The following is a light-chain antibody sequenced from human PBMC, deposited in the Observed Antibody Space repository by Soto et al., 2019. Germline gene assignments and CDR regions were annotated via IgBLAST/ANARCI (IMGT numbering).Light chain of an antibody. CDR1: QSISSY. J-gene: IGKJ3*01. CDR3: QQSYTTLFT. CDR2: AAS. V-gene: IGKV1-39*01. Sequence: DNQMTQSPSSLSASVGDRVTITCRASQSISSYLNWYQQKPGKAPKLLIYAASTLQSGVPSRFSASGSETDFTLTISSLQPEDFATYYCQQSYTTLFTFGPGTKVYI.